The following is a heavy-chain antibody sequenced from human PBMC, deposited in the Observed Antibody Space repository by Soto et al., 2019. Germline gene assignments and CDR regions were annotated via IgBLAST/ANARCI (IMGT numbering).Heavy chain of an antibody. D-gene: IGHD3-9*01. CDR2: ISSSSSYI. J-gene: IGHJ3*02. CDR3: ANDWSDAFDI. V-gene: IGHV3-21*01. Sequence: EVQLVESGGGLVKPGGSLRLSCAASGFTFSSYSMNWVRQAPGKGLEWVSSISSSSSYIYYADSVKGRFTISRDNAKNSLYLHMNSLRAEDTAVYYCANDWSDAFDIWGQGTMVTVSS. CDR1: GFTFSSYS.